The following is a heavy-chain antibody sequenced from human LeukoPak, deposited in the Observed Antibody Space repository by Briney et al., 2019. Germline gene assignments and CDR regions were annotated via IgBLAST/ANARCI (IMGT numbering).Heavy chain of an antibody. J-gene: IGHJ5*02. CDR1: GGTFSSYA. V-gene: IGHV1-69*05. CDR2: IIPIFGTS. D-gene: IGHD2-2*01. Sequence: SVKVSCKASGGTFSSYAISWVRQAPGQGLEWMGRIIPIFGTSNYAQKFQGRVTITTDESTSTAYMELSSLRSEDTAVYYCARVPAALKGQQDNWFDPWGKGTLVTVSS. CDR3: ARVPAALKGQQDNWFDP.